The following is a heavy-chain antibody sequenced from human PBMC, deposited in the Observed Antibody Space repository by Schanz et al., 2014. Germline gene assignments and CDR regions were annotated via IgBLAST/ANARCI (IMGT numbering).Heavy chain of an antibody. D-gene: IGHD5-12*01. CDR3: ARDYSGYVIN. J-gene: IGHJ4*02. V-gene: IGHV1-18*04. CDR2: ISGYNGNT. CDR1: GYMFASYG. Sequence: QVQLFPSFSSFPKPGASVKVSCKASGYMFASYGISWVRQAPGQGLEWMGWISGYNGNTKNAQKFQGRFTMTTDTSASTAYMELRSLRSDDTAVYYCARDYSGYVINWGQGTLVTVSS.